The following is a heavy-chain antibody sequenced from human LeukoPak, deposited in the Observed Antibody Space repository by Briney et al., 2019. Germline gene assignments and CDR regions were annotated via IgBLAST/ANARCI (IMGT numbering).Heavy chain of an antibody. Sequence: SETPSLTCTVSGGSISSYYWSWIRQPPREGLEWGGYIYYSGSTNYNPSLKSRVTISVDTSKNQFSLKLSSVTAADTAVYYCARVGGGGGGSNDYYYYGMDVWGQGTTVTVSS. J-gene: IGHJ6*02. V-gene: IGHV4-59*01. CDR3: ARVGGGGGGSNDYYYYGMDV. CDR1: GGSISSYY. CDR2: IYYSGST. D-gene: IGHD2-15*01.